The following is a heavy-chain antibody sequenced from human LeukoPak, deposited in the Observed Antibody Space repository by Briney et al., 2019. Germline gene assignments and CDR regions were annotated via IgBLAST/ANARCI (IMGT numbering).Heavy chain of an antibody. J-gene: IGHJ4*02. CDR1: GYTFTSYG. D-gene: IGHD3-10*01. V-gene: IGHV1-18*01. Sequence: ASMKVSCKASGYTFTSYGISWVRQAPGQGLEWMGWISAYNGNTNYAQKLQGRVTMTTDTTTSTAYMELRSLRSDDTAVYYCARTSGDYYGSGSYLYWGQGTLVTVSS. CDR2: ISAYNGNT. CDR3: ARTSGDYYGSGSYLY.